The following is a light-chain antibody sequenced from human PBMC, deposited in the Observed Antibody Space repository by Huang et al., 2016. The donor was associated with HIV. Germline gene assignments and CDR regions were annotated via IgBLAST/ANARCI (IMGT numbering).Light chain of an antibody. CDR2: SAS. CDR3: QQTFSVPLT. J-gene: IGKJ4*01. V-gene: IGKV1-39*01. Sequence: KPGKAPKLLIHSASTLQNGVPPRFSGSVSGTDFTLTITNLQPEDSATYYYQQTFSVPLTFGGGTKVEIK.